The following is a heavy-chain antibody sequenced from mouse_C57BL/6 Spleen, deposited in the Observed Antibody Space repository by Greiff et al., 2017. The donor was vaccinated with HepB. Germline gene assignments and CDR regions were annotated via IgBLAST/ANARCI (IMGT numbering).Heavy chain of an antibody. J-gene: IGHJ2*01. CDR1: GFTFSDYG. Sequence: VQLKESGGGLVKPGGSLKLSCAASGFTFSDYGMHWVRQAPEKGLEWVAYISSGSSTIYYADTVKGRFTISRDNAKNTLFLQMTSLRSEDTAMYYCARSYDLDYWGQGTTLTVSS. V-gene: IGHV5-17*01. CDR2: ISSGSSTI. CDR3: ARSYDLDY. D-gene: IGHD2-3*01.